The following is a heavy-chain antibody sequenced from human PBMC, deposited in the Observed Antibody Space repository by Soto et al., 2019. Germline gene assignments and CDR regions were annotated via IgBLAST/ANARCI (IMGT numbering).Heavy chain of an antibody. CDR1: GGSISSSSYY. CDR2: TYYSGST. Sequence: PSETLSLTCTVSGGSISSSSYYWGWIRQPPGKGLEWIGSTYYSGSTYYNPSLKSRITISVDTSKNQFSLKLSSVTAADTAVYYCARQRILTGRWYDAFDIWGQGTMVTVSS. V-gene: IGHV4-39*01. J-gene: IGHJ3*02. D-gene: IGHD6-13*01. CDR3: ARQRILTGRWYDAFDI.